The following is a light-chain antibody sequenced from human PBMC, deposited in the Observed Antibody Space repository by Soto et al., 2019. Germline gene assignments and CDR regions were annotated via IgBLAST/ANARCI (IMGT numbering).Light chain of an antibody. CDR2: EVT. CDR3: TSYAGSNNFYF. CDR1: SSDVGGYNY. V-gene: IGLV2-8*01. J-gene: IGLJ1*01. Sequence: QSALTQPPSASGSPGQAVTISCTGTSSDVGGYNYVSWYQQHPGKAPKLIIYEVTVRPAGVPDRFSGSKSGNTASLTVSGLQAEDEADYSCTSYAGSNNFYFFGTGTNLTVL.